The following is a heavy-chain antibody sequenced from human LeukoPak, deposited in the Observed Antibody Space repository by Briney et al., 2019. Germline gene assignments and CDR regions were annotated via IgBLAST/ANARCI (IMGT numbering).Heavy chain of an antibody. CDR2: IWYVGSNN. D-gene: IGHD3-16*01. V-gene: IGHV3-33*01. CDR1: GFTFSSYG. J-gene: IGHJ5*02. CDR3: ARDRSPSTYYDYDWGSSATPGNWFDP. Sequence: GGSRRLSWAAAGFTFSSYGMHWVRQAQGRGRGWVAVIWYVGSNNYYADSVNARFTISRDNSKNPLYLQMNSLRADDMAVYYCARDRSPSTYYDYDWGSSATPGNWFDPWGQGTLVTVSS.